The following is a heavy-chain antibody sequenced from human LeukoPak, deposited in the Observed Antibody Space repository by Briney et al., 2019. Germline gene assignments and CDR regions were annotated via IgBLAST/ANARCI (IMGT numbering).Heavy chain of an antibody. CDR3: ATRIAVAGIRSAFDI. Sequence: GGSLRLSCAASGFTFSSYAMSWVRQAPGKGLEWVSAISGSGGSTYYADCVKGRFTISRDNSKNTLYLRMNSLRAEDTAVYYCATRIAVAGIRSAFDIWGQGTMVTVSS. J-gene: IGHJ3*02. V-gene: IGHV3-23*01. D-gene: IGHD6-19*01. CDR2: ISGSGGST. CDR1: GFTFSSYA.